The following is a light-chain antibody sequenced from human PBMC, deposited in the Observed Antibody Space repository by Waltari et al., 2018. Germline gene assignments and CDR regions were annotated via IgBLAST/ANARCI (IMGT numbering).Light chain of an antibody. CDR2: WAS. V-gene: IGKV4-1*01. CDR1: QSVLYSSNNKNY. J-gene: IGKJ1*01. CDR3: QQYYYSPET. Sequence: DIVMTQSPDSLAVSLGERATINCKSSQSVLYSSNNKNYLAWYQQKPGQPPKLRIYWASTRESGVPDRFSGSGSGTDFTLTITSLQAEDVGVYYCQQYYYSPETFGQGTKVEIK.